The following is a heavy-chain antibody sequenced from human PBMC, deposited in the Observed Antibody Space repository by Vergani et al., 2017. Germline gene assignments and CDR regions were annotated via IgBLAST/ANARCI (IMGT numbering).Heavy chain of an antibody. Sequence: EVQLVESGGGLVQPGGSLRLSCAASGFTFSSYSMNWVRQAPGKGLEWVSYISSSSSTIYYADSVKGRFTISRDNAKNSLYLQMNSLRAEDTAVYYCARRCGHSGGDCYSNAFDIWGQGTMVTVSS. V-gene: IGHV3-48*04. CDR3: ARRCGHSGGDCYSNAFDI. J-gene: IGHJ3*02. D-gene: IGHD2-21*02. CDR2: ISSSSSTI. CDR1: GFTFSSYS.